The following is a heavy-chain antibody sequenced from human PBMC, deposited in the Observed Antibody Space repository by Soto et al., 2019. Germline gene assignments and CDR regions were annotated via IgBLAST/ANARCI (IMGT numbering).Heavy chain of an antibody. D-gene: IGHD2-2*01. J-gene: IGHJ6*02. V-gene: IGHV1-46*01. CDR2: INPSGGST. Sequence: GASVKVSCKASGYTFTSYYMHWVRQAPGQGLEWMGIINPSGGSTSYAQKFQGRVTMTRDTSTSTVYMELSSLRSEDTAVYYCARELVVPAAIDYYYYGMDVWGQGTTVTVSS. CDR3: ARELVVPAAIDYYYYGMDV. CDR1: GYTFTSYY.